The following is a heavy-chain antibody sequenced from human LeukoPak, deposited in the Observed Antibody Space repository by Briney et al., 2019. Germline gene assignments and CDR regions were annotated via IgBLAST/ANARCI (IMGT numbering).Heavy chain of an antibody. CDR1: GFTFSRYW. Sequence: GGSLRLSCGASGFTFSRYWMSWVRQAPGKGLEWVANINQDGSEKYYVDSVKGRFTISRDNAKNSLYLQMNSLRAEDTAVYYCARDLNIRDGDYVGPSYYMDVWGKGTTVTVSS. J-gene: IGHJ6*03. D-gene: IGHD4-17*01. V-gene: IGHV3-7*01. CDR3: ARDLNIRDGDYVGPSYYMDV. CDR2: INQDGSEK.